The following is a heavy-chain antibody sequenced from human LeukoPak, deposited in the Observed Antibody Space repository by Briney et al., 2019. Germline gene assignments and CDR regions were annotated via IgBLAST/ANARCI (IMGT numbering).Heavy chain of an antibody. J-gene: IGHJ6*02. CDR2: INPNSGGT. D-gene: IGHD1-26*01. CDR3: ARDPSGSSPYYYYGMDV. V-gene: IGHV1-2*02. CDR1: GYTFTGYY. Sequence: ASVKVSCKASGYTFTGYYMHWVRQAPGQGLEWMGWINPNSGGTNYAQKFQGRVTMTRDTSISTAYMELSSLRSEDTAVYYCARDPSGSSPYYYYGMDVWGQGTTVTVSS.